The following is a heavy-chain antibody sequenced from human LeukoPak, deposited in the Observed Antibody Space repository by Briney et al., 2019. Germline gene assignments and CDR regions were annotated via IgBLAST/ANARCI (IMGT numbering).Heavy chain of an antibody. D-gene: IGHD6-19*01. J-gene: IGHJ4*02. V-gene: IGHV1-69*04. CDR2: IIPILGIA. Sequence: SVKVSCTASVGTFTTYAISWVRQAPGHGLECMGRIIPILGIANYAQKFQGRVTITADKSTTTAYMELSSLRSEDTAVYYCARERGVPVAGSPGGYWGQGTLVTVSS. CDR3: ARERGVPVAGSPGGY. CDR1: VGTFTTYA.